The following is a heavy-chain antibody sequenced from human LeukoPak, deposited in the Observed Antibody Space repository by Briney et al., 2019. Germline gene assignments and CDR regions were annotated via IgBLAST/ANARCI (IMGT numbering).Heavy chain of an antibody. CDR1: GGTFSSYA. CDR2: IITIFGTA. V-gene: IGHV1-69*05. D-gene: IGHD3-22*01. CDR3: ARGTYYYDSSGYIYAFDI. Sequence: SVKVSCKASGGTFSSYAISWVRQAPGQGLEWMGGIITIFGTANYAQKFQGRVTITTDESTSTAYMELSSLRSEDTAVYYCARGTYYYDSSGYIYAFDIWGQGTMVTVSS. J-gene: IGHJ3*02.